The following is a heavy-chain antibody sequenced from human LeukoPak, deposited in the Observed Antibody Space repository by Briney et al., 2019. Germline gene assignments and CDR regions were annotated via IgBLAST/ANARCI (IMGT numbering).Heavy chain of an antibody. CDR3: ARQWAYYDILTGYHATSFYGMDV. CDR1: GGSISSYY. J-gene: IGHJ6*04. Sequence: SETLSLTCAVSGGSISSYYWSWIRQPPGKGLEWIGYIYYSGSTNYNPSLKSRVTISVDTSKNQFSLKLSSVTAADTAVYYCARQWAYYDILTGYHATSFYGMDVWGKGTTVTVSS. CDR2: IYYSGST. D-gene: IGHD3-9*01. V-gene: IGHV4-59*08.